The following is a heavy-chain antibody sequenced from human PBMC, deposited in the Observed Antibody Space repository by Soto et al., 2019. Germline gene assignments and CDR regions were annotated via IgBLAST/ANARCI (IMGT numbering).Heavy chain of an antibody. Sequence: EVQLLESGGGLVQPGGSLRLSCAASGFTFSSYAMSWVRQAPGKGLKWVSAISGSGGSTYYADSVKGRFTISRDNSKNTLYLQMNSLRAEDTAVYYCAKDPDGDYELGSDYWGQGTLVTVSS. CDR3: AKDPDGDYELGSDY. CDR2: ISGSGGST. V-gene: IGHV3-23*01. J-gene: IGHJ4*02. CDR1: GFTFSSYA. D-gene: IGHD4-17*01.